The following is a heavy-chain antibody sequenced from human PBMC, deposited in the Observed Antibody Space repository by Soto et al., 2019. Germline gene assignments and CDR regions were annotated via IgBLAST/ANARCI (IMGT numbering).Heavy chain of an antibody. J-gene: IGHJ6*02. V-gene: IGHV1-69*13. Sequence: ASVKVSCKASGGTFSSYAISWVRQAPGQGPEWMGGIIPIFATPNYAQKFKGRLTITADESTRTAYMELSSLRSDDTALYYCALPPRTGYQYGMDVWGQGTTVTVSS. CDR1: GGTFSSYA. CDR2: IIPIFATP. CDR3: ALPPRTGYQYGMDV.